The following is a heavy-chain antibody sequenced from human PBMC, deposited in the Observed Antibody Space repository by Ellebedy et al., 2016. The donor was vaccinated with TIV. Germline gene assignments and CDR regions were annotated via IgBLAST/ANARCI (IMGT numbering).Heavy chain of an antibody. J-gene: IGHJ4*02. Sequence: GESLKISCAASGFTFSSYSMNWVRQAPGKGPEWVSFISKASDAIFYADSMKGRFTVSRDNAENSLYLQMNSLRAEDTAVYYCARWPSGDAPLDYWGQGTLVTVSS. CDR1: GFTFSSYS. V-gene: IGHV3-21*01. CDR3: ARWPSGDAPLDY. D-gene: IGHD4-17*01. CDR2: ISKASDAI.